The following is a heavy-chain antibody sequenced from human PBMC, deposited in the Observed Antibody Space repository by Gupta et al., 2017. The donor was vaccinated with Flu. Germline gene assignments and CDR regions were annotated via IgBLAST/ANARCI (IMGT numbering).Heavy chain of an antibody. Sequence: EVQLVESGGGLVKPGGSLRLSCAASGFTFSSYSMNWVRQAPGKGLEWVSSISSSSSYIYYADSVKGRFTISRDNAKNSLYLQMNSLRAEDTAVYYCARDYYGSGSYPGGYYYYGMDVWGQGTTVTVSS. V-gene: IGHV3-21*01. J-gene: IGHJ6*02. CDR3: ARDYYGSGSYPGGYYYYGMDV. CDR1: GFTFSSYS. CDR2: ISSSSSYI. D-gene: IGHD3-10*01.